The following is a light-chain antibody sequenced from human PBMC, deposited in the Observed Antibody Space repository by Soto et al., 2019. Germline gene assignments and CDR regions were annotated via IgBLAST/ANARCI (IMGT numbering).Light chain of an antibody. CDR1: QSISSW. CDR3: QQYINSLRT. J-gene: IGKJ1*01. CDR2: KAS. Sequence: DIQMTQSPSTLSASVGDRITITCRANQSISSWLAWYQQKPGKAPKLLIYKASSLESGVPSRFSGSGSGTKFTLTISSRQPDDFATYYCQQYINSLRTFGQGTKVEIK. V-gene: IGKV1-5*03.